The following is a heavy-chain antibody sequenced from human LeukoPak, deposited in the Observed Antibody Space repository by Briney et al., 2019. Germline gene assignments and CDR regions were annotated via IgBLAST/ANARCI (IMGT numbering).Heavy chain of an antibody. CDR2: ISGSGDGT. D-gene: IGHD6-13*01. Sequence: GGSLRLSCAASGFTFSNFAMSWVRQAPGKGLEWVSGISGSGDGTYYADSVKGRFTISRANSENTLYLQMNSLRAEDTAVYYCAKNSSSWSYFDYWGQGTLVTVSS. V-gene: IGHV3-23*01. CDR3: AKNSSSWSYFDY. CDR1: GFTFSNFA. J-gene: IGHJ4*02.